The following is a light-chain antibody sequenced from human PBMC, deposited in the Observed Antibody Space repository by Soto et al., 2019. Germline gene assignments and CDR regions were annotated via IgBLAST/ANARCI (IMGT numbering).Light chain of an antibody. CDR1: TGPVTSGYY. CDR3: MLYFGGAQRYV. CDR2: STN. Sequence: QTVVTQEPSLTVSPGGTVTLTCASSTGPVTSGYYPNWFQQKPGQAPRALIYSTNSKHSWTPARFSGSLLGGKAALTLSGVQPEDEADYYCMLYFGGAQRYVFGTGTKLTVL. J-gene: IGLJ1*01. V-gene: IGLV7-43*01.